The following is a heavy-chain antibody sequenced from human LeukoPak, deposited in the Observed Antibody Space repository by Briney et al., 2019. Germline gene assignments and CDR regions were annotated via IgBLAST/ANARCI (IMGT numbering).Heavy chain of an antibody. CDR1: EFTVSSNY. Sequence: AGGSLRLSCAASEFTVSSNYMSWVRQAPGKGLEMVSVIYSGETTYYTDSVKGRFTISRHNSRNTLYLQMNSLRAEDTAVYYCARDLRGGNFDSWGQGILVTVSS. V-gene: IGHV3-53*04. CDR2: IYSGETT. D-gene: IGHD2-15*01. CDR3: ARDLRGGNFDS. J-gene: IGHJ4*02.